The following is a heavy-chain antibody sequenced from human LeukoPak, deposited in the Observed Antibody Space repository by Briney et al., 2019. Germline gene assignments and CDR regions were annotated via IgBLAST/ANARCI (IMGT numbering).Heavy chain of an antibody. J-gene: IGHJ4*02. CDR1: GFTFSSYA. V-gene: IGHV3-23*01. CDR2: ISGAGGTT. CDR3: AKGALRGHSSSWYGDF. D-gene: IGHD6-13*01. Sequence: GGSLRLSCAASGFTFSSYAINWVRQAPGKGLEWVSAISGAGGTTYYADSVEGRFTVSRDNSKNTLYLQMNSVRAEDTAVYYCAKGALRGHSSSWYGDFWGQGTLVTVSS.